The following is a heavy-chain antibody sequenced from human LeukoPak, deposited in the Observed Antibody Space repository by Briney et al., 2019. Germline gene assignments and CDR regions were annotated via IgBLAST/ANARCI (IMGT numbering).Heavy chain of an antibody. Sequence: SETLSLTCAVYGGSFSGYYWSWIRQPPGKGLEWIGEINHSGSTNYNPSLKSRVTISVDTSKNQFSLKLSSVTAADTAVYYCARIPYSSSWYYYYGMDVWGQGTTVTVSS. CDR3: ARIPYSSSWYYYYGMDV. CDR2: INHSGST. D-gene: IGHD6-13*01. J-gene: IGHJ6*02. V-gene: IGHV4-34*01. CDR1: GGSFSGYY.